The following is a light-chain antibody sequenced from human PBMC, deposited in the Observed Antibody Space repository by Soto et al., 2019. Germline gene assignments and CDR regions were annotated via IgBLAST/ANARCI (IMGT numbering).Light chain of an antibody. CDR1: QRINNF. CDR2: SAS. V-gene: IGKV1-39*01. J-gene: IGKJ4*01. Sequence: DIQMTQSPSSLSASVGDRVTLICRASQRINNFLNWYQHQSGKAPKLLIYSASSLQSGVPSRFSGSGSGTDFTLTINGLQAEDFATYYCQQGYSTPRLTFGGGTKVESK. CDR3: QQGYSTPRLT.